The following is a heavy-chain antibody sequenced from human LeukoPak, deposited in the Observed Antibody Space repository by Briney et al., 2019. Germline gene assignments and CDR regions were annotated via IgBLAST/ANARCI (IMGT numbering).Heavy chain of an antibody. CDR3: AGGHWVRRIVGFFDY. D-gene: IGHD2-15*01. Sequence: PSETLSLTCTVSGGSISRSSYYWGWIRQTPGMGLEWIGSVSYSGNTDYNPSLKSRVTISVDTSKNLFSLRLTSVTAADTAVYYCAGGHWVRRIVGFFDYWGQGALVTVSS. J-gene: IGHJ4*02. CDR1: GGSISRSSYY. V-gene: IGHV4-39*07. CDR2: VSYSGNT.